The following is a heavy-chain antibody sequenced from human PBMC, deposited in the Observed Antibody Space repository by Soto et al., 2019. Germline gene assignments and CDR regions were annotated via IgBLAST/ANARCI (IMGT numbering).Heavy chain of an antibody. CDR3: ARDYITIFGVVTFDYYYYGMDV. CDR2: ISYDGSNK. V-gene: IGHV3-30*14. Sequence: SLRLSCAASGFTFSSYAMHWVRQAPGKGLEWVAVISYDGSNKYYADSVKGRFTISRDNSKNTLYLQMNSLRAEDTAVYYCARDYITIFGVVTFDYYYYGMDVWGQGTTVTVSS. D-gene: IGHD3-3*01. J-gene: IGHJ6*02. CDR1: GFTFSSYA.